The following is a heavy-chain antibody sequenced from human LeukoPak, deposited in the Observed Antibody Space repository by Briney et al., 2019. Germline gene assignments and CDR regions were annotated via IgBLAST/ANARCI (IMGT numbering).Heavy chain of an antibody. J-gene: IGHJ4*02. CDR3: ARVSAPGTSGWYFGY. CDR1: GFTVSSNY. Sequence: PGGSLRLSCAASGFTVSSNYMNWVRQAPGKGLEWVSYISTSSNRIDYTDSVKGRFTMSRDNAKNLLYLQMNSLRDEDTAMYYCARVSAPGTSGWYFGYWGQGTLVTVSS. CDR2: ISTSSNRI. D-gene: IGHD6-19*01. V-gene: IGHV3-48*02.